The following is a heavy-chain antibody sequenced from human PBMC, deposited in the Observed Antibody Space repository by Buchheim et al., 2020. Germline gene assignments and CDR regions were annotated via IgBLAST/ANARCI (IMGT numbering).Heavy chain of an antibody. J-gene: IGHJ4*02. CDR2: ISYDGSDK. D-gene: IGHD3-16*02. V-gene: IGHV3-30*04. Sequence: QVQLVESGGGVVQPGRSLRLSCAASGFTFSSYAMHWVRQAPGKGLEWVAVISYDGSDKYYADSVKGRFTLSRDNSKNTLYLQMSSLRPGDTAVFYCARVSGMITFGGVIGPLDYWGQGTL. CDR3: ARVSGMITFGGVIGPLDY. CDR1: GFTFSSYA.